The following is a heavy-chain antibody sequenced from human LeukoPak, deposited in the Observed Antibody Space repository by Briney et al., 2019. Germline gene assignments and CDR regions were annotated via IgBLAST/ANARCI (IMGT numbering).Heavy chain of an antibody. J-gene: IGHJ4*02. V-gene: IGHV3-9*03. CDR1: GFTFDDYA. D-gene: IGHD3-22*01. Sequence: GGSLRLSCAASGFTFDDYAMHWVRQAPGKGLEWVSGISWNSGSIGYADSVKGRFTISRDNVKNSLYLQMNSLRAEDMALYYCAKDMSKMGYYDSSGYSFDYWGQGTLVTVSS. CDR3: AKDMSKMGYYDSSGYSFDY. CDR2: ISWNSGSI.